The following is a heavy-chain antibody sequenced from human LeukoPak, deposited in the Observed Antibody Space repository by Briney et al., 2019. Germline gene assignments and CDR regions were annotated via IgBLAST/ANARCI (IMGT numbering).Heavy chain of an antibody. D-gene: IGHD3-22*01. V-gene: IGHV4-4*07. CDR3: ARYYDSSGYKWFDP. Sequence: SETLSLTCTVSGGSISSYYWSWIRQPAGKGLEWIGRIYTSGSTNYNPSLKSRVTMSVDTSKNQFSLKLSSVPAADTAVYYCARYYDSSGYKWFDPWGQGTLVTVSS. CDR2: IYTSGST. J-gene: IGHJ5*02. CDR1: GGSISSYY.